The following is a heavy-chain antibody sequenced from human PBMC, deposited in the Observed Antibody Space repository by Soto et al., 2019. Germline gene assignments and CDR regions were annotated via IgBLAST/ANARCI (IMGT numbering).Heavy chain of an antibody. CDR3: AGGGSSWYDETDDY. Sequence: QVQLVQSGAEVKNPGSSVKVSCKASRGTFSSYAISWVRQAPGQGLEWMGGIIPIFGTANYAQKFQGRVTITADESTSTAYMELSSLRSEDTAVYYCAGGGSSWYDETDDYWGQGTLVTVSS. J-gene: IGHJ4*02. V-gene: IGHV1-69*01. CDR2: IIPIFGTA. CDR1: RGTFSSYA. D-gene: IGHD6-13*01.